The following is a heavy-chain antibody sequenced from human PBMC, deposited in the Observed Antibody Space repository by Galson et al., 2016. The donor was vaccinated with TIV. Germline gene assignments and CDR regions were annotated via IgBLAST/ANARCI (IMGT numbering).Heavy chain of an antibody. Sequence: SVKVSCKASGYTFSDYYLHWVRQAPEQGLEWMGWINPKTGGTIYAQKFQGRVTLTRDTTTSTVYMDVSGLTYDDSAVYYCARGYGSDPDYWGQGTLVTVSS. V-gene: IGHV1-2*02. D-gene: IGHD3-10*01. CDR3: ARGYGSDPDY. CDR1: GYTFSDYY. J-gene: IGHJ4*02. CDR2: INPKTGGT.